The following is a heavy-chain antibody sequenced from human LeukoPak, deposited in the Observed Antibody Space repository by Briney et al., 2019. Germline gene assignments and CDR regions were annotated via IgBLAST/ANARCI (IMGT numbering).Heavy chain of an antibody. Sequence: EASVKVSCKASGGTFSSYAISWVRQAPGQGLEWMGRIIPILGIANYAQKFQGRVTITADKSTSTAYMELRSLRSEDTAVYYCARGGTRRVVVTAMGFDPWGQGTLVTVSS. CDR1: GGTFSSYA. V-gene: IGHV1-69*04. CDR3: ARGGTRRVVVTAMGFDP. CDR2: IIPILGIA. J-gene: IGHJ5*02. D-gene: IGHD2-21*02.